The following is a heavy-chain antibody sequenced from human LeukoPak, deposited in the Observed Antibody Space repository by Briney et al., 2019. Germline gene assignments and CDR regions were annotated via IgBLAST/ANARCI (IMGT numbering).Heavy chain of an antibody. CDR3: ARLGTKTTYYYDSSGYYYDY. V-gene: IGHV4-31*03. Sequence: SETLSLTCTVSGGSISSSSYYWSWIRQHPGKGLEWIGYIYYSGSTYYNPSLKSRVTISVDTSKNQFSLKLSSVTAADTAVYYCARLGTKTTYYYDSSGYYYDYWGQGALVTVSS. D-gene: IGHD3-22*01. J-gene: IGHJ4*02. CDR1: GGSISSSSYY. CDR2: IYYSGST.